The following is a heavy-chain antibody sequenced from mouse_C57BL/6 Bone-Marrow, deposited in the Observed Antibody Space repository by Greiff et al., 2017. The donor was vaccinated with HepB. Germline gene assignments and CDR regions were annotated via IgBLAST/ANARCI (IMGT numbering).Heavy chain of an antibody. D-gene: IGHD1-1*01. CDR1: GYAFSSSW. CDR2: IYPGDGDT. J-gene: IGHJ1*03. CDR3: AGIYYYRSSYWYFDV. Sequence: VQLQQSGPELVKPGASVKISCKASGYAFSSSWMNWVKQRPGKGLEWIGRIYPGDGDTNYNGKFKGKATLTADKSSSTAYMQLSSLTSEDSAVYFCAGIYYYRSSYWYFDVWGTGTTVTVSS. V-gene: IGHV1-82*01.